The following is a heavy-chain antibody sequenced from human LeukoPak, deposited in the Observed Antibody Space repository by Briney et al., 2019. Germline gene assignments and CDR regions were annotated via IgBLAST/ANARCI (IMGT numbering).Heavy chain of an antibody. CDR2: INHDGRET. J-gene: IGHJ4*02. CDR3: ATDREHAMCFDY. V-gene: IGHV3-7*01. Sequence: QSGGSLRLSCLGSGFNFRYFWMSWVRQAPGKGLEWVANINHDGRETYYADSVKGRFIISRDNAKDSLYLQMNSLRAEDAAVYYCATDREHAMCFDYWGQGTLVTVSS. CDR1: GFNFRYFW.